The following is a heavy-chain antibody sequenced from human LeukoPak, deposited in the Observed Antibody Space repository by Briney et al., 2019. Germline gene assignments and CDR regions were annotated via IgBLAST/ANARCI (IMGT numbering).Heavy chain of an antibody. J-gene: IGHJ3*02. Sequence: GGSLRLSCTASGFTFGDYDMHWVRQATGKGLEWVSAIRSIGDRFYSGSVKGRFTISRENAKNTLYLEMNSLRVGDTAVYYCARLYSSGRYANAFDIWGQGTVVTVSS. CDR2: IRSIGDR. CDR1: GFTFGDYD. V-gene: IGHV3-13*01. D-gene: IGHD6-19*01. CDR3: ARLYSSGRYANAFDI.